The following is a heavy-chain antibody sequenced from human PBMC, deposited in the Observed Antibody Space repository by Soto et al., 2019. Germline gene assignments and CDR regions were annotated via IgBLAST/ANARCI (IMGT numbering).Heavy chain of an antibody. V-gene: IGHV3-30-3*01. D-gene: IGHD3-3*01. CDR1: GFTFSSYA. Sequence: GGSLRLSCAASGFTFSSYAMHWVRQAPGKGLEWVAVISYDGSNKYYADSVKGRFTISRDNSKNTLYLQMNSLRLEDTAVYYCAREADFLNWFDPWGQGTLVTVSS. CDR3: AREADFLNWFDP. CDR2: ISYDGSNK. J-gene: IGHJ5*02.